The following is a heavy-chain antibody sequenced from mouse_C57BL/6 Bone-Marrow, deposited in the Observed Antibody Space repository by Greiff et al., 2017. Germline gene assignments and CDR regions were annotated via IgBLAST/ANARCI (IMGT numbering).Heavy chain of an antibody. D-gene: IGHD2-5*01. CDR1: GYTFTSYG. J-gene: IGHJ3*01. V-gene: IGHV1-81*01. Sequence: QVQLQQSGAELVRPGASVKLSCKASGYTFTSYGISWVKQRPGQGLEWIGEIYPRSGNTYYNEKFKGKATLTADKSSSTAYMQLRSLTSEDSAVYFCVRSGSKDSNYGGWFAYWGQGTLVTVSA. CDR3: VRSGSKDSNYGGWFAY. CDR2: IYPRSGNT.